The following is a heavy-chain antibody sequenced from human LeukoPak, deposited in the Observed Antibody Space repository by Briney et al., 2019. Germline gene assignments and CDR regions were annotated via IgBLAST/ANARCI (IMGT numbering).Heavy chain of an antibody. V-gene: IGHV4-59*01. Sequence: SETLSLTCTVSGGSISSYYWSWIRQPPGKGLEWIGYIYYSGSTNYNPSLKSRVTISVDTSKNQFSLKQSSVTAADTAVYYCARGSYDFWSGYYEHYYYYMDVWGKGTTVTVSS. CDR1: GGSISSYY. J-gene: IGHJ6*03. D-gene: IGHD3-3*01. CDR3: ARGSYDFWSGYYEHYYYYMDV. CDR2: IYYSGST.